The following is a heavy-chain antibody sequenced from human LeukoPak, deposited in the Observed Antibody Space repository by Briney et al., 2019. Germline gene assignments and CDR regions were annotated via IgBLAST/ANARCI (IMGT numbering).Heavy chain of an antibody. D-gene: IGHD5-18*01. CDR2: ISGSGGST. CDR3: AKDLGYSYGDYYYYGMDV. CDR1: GFTFSSYA. Sequence: PGASLRLSCAASGFTFSSYAMSWVRQAPGKGLEWVSAISGSGGSTYYADSVKGRFTISRDNSKNTLYLQMNSLRAEDTAVYYCAKDLGYSYGDYYYYGMDVWGQGTTVTVSS. V-gene: IGHV3-23*01. J-gene: IGHJ6*02.